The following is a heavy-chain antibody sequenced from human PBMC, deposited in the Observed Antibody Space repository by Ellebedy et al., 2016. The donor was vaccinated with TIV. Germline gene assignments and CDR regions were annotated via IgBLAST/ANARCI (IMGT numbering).Heavy chain of an antibody. J-gene: IGHJ5*02. V-gene: IGHV1-8*01. CDR1: GYIFTSYD. CDR3: AGGSQFDP. CDR2: MNPNNGNT. Sequence: AASVKVSCKASGYIFTSYDINWVRQATGQGLEWMGWMNPNNGNTEYAQKFQGRVTMTRNTSISTAYMELGSLRSEDTAVYYCAGGSQFDPWGQGTLVTVSS.